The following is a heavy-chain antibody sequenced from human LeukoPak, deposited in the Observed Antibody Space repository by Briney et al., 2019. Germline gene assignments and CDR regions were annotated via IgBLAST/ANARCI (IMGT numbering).Heavy chain of an antibody. V-gene: IGHV1-18*01. D-gene: IGHD5-18*01. Sequence: ASVKVSCKASGYTFTSYGISWVRQAPGQGLEWMGWISAYNGNTNYAQKLQGRVTMTTDTSTSTAYMELRSLRSDDTAVYYCARKRGDKGMVYFGYWGPGTLVTVSS. CDR1: GYTFTSYG. CDR2: ISAYNGNT. J-gene: IGHJ4*02. CDR3: ARKRGDKGMVYFGY.